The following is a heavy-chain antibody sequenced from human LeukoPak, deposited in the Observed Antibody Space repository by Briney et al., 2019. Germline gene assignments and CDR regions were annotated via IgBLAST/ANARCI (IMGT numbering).Heavy chain of an antibody. D-gene: IGHD5-24*01. V-gene: IGHV3-23*01. J-gene: IGHJ6*03. CDR1: GFTFSSYS. CDR3: STHGSAHYYMDV. Sequence: GGSLTLSCPPSGFTFSSYSMSWVRQAPGKGLEWVSGISGSGSGTYYADSVKGRFTISRDHYKNPLHMQTTCLRADDPAVYYCSTHGSAHYYMDVWGRGTTVTISS. CDR2: ISGSGSGT.